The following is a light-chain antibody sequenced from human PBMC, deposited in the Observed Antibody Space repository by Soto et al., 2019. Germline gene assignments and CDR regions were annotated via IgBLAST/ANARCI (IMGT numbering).Light chain of an antibody. CDR3: QSYDSSLSGLV. Sequence: QSVLTQPPSVSGAPGQRVTISCTGSSSNIGAGYDVHWYQQLPGTAHKLLIYGNSNRPSGVPDRFSGSKSGTSASLAITGLHSEDESDYYCQSYDSSLSGLVFGTGTKVTVL. J-gene: IGLJ1*01. V-gene: IGLV1-40*01. CDR2: GNS. CDR1: SSNIGAGYD.